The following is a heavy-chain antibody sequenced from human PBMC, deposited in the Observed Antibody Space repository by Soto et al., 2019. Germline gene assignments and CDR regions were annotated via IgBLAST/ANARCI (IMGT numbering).Heavy chain of an antibody. CDR1: GGSVSSGGHY. J-gene: IGHJ4*02. CDR3: ARGYSASLRLGGVFYY. CDR2: ISDTGTT. Sequence: PSETLSLTCSVSGGSVSSGGHYWSWIRQPPGKGLEWIAYISDTGTTNYNPSLKSRVTISVDTSKNQFSLKLSSVTAADTAVYYCARGYSASLRLGGVFYYWGQGTLVTVSS. V-gene: IGHV4-61*08. D-gene: IGHD3-16*01.